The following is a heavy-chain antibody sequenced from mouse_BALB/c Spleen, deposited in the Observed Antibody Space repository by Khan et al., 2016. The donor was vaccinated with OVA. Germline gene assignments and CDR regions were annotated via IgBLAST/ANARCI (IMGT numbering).Heavy chain of an antibody. J-gene: IGHJ1*01. CDR2: ISSGSSTI. CDR3: ARSGGNFHWYFDV. D-gene: IGHD2-1*01. V-gene: IGHV5-17*02. CDR1: GFTFSSFG. Sequence: EVQLVESGGGLVQPGGSRKLSCAASGFTFSSFGIHWVRQAPKKGLEWVAYISSGSSTIYYVDTVKGRFTIYRDNPKNTLFLQMTSLRYEDTAMYYCARSGGNFHWYFDVWGAGTSVTVSS.